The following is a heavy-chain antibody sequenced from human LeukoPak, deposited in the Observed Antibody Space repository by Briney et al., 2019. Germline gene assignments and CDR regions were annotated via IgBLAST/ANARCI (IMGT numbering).Heavy chain of an antibody. V-gene: IGHV3-21*01. CDR3: ARDLLSRMTGTGAYYYYGMDV. J-gene: IGHJ6*02. CDR2: ISSSSSYI. D-gene: IGHD2/OR15-2a*01. CDR1: GFTFSSYW. Sequence: PGGSLRLSCAASGFTFSSYWMSWVRQAPGKGLEWVSSISSSSSYIFYADSVKGRFTISRDNAKNSLYLQVNSLRAEDTAVYYCARDLLSRMTGTGAYYYYGMDVWGQGTAVTVSS.